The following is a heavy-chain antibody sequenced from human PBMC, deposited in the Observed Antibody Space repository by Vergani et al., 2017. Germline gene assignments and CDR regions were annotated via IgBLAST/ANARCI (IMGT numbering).Heavy chain of an antibody. CDR1: GDSITNGGFS. J-gene: IGHJ4*02. CDR2: IFPSGNS. D-gene: IGHD3-22*01. Sequence: QLQLQESGSGLVKPSQTLSLTCAVSGDSITNGGFSWNWIRQPPGKGPEWIGYIFPSGNSDYNPSLKNRVSISLDKSKNQFSRWVHYVTAADTAVYFCARGGGYDEGDAFRIGCFDSWGPGILVTVSS. V-gene: IGHV4-30-2*01. CDR3: ARGGGYDEGDAFRIGCFDS.